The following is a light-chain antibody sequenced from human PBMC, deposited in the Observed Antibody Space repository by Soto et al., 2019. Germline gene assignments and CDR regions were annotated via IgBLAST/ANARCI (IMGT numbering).Light chain of an antibody. Sequence: EILMTQSPVTLSVSPGERATLSCTASQSDHNNVAWFQQKPGHTPRLLIYSASIGATGTPARFSGSGSGSDFTLTISSLEPEDFALYYCQPRISWPPITFGRGTRLEI. J-gene: IGKJ5*01. V-gene: IGKV3-15*01. CDR3: QPRISWPPIT. CDR1: QSDHNN. CDR2: SAS.